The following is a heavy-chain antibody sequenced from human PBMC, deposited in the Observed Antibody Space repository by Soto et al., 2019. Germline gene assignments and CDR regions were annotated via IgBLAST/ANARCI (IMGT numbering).Heavy chain of an antibody. CDR1: GFTFNSYA. J-gene: IGHJ2*01. Sequence: QVQLVESGGGVVQPGRSLRLSCAASGFTFNSYAMHWVRQAPGKGLEWVAVISYDGSNKYYADSVKGRFTVSRDNAKDTLFLQMNSLRVEDTAVYYCAKEHSTRLRYFYLWGRGTLVTVSS. CDR2: ISYDGSNK. D-gene: IGHD6-13*01. V-gene: IGHV3-30*18. CDR3: AKEHSTRLRYFYL.